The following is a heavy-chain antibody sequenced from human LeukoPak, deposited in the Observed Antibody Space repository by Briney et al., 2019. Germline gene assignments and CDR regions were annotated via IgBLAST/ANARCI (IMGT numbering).Heavy chain of an antibody. Sequence: ASVKVSCKASGYTFTSYGISCVRQAPGQGLEWMGWISAYNGNTNYAQKLQGRVTMTTDTSTSTAYMELRSMRSDDTAVYYCAREGWGIAGANSWCDPWGQGTLVPVSS. J-gene: IGHJ5*02. D-gene: IGHD6-13*01. CDR3: AREGWGIAGANSWCDP. V-gene: IGHV1-18*04. CDR1: GYTFTSYG. CDR2: ISAYNGNT.